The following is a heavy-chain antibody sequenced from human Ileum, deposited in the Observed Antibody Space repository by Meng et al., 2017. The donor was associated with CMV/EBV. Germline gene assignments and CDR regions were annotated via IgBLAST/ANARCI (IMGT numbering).Heavy chain of an antibody. CDR1: NGSIRPYC. D-gene: IGHD7-27*01. J-gene: IGHJ4*01. CDR2: LCHGGHT. CDR3: ARWGNAVRGFDY. Sequence: PPQESRRRLGSPAGALSPTCPVSNGSIRPYCWNWIRQAPVMGLEWVGFLCHGGHTHSNPSLQGRLAMSIDTSKSQISLRVMSVTASETAIYYCARWGNAVRGFDYWGRGVLVTVSS. V-gene: IGHV4-59*01.